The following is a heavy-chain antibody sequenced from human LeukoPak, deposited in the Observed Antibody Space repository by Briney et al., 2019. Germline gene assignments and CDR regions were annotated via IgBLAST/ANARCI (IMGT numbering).Heavy chain of an antibody. CDR2: INPNSGGT. V-gene: IGHV1-2*06. CDR3: ARERLGYCSSTSCYRDRWFDP. CDR1: GYTFTGYY. Sequence: ASVKVSCKASGYTFTGYYMHWVRQAPGQGLEWMGRINPNSGGTNYAQKFQGRVTMTRDTSISTAYMELNRLRSDDTAVYYCARERLGYCSSTSCYRDRWFDPWGQGTLVTVSS. D-gene: IGHD2-2*02. J-gene: IGHJ5*02.